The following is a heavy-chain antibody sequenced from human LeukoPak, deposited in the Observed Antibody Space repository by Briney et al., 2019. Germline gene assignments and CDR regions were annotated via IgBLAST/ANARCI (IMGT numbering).Heavy chain of an antibody. Sequence: GGSLRLSCAASGFTFSSYSMNWVRQAPGKGLEWVSSISSSSSYIYYADSVKGRFTISRDNAKNSLYLQMNSLRAEDTAVYYCARDPRSYSSSWYRVDYWGQGTLVTVSS. V-gene: IGHV3-21*01. CDR2: ISSSSSYI. J-gene: IGHJ4*02. D-gene: IGHD6-13*01. CDR3: ARDPRSYSSSWYRVDY. CDR1: GFTFSSYS.